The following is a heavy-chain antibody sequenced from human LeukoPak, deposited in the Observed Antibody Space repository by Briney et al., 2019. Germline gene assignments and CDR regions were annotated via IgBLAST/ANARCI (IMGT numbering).Heavy chain of an antibody. CDR1: GVTFSSYS. J-gene: IGHJ6*02. Sequence: RPGVSLRLSCAASGVTFSSYSMNWVRQAPGKGLEWVASIKEDGSEIHYLDSVRGRFTISRDNAKNSLYLEGNSLRGDDTAVYFCARDKTAAGFFLFHYGMDAWGQGTTVSVSS. CDR2: IKEDGSEI. V-gene: IGHV3-7*01. D-gene: IGHD2-21*02. CDR3: ARDKTAAGFFLFHYGMDA.